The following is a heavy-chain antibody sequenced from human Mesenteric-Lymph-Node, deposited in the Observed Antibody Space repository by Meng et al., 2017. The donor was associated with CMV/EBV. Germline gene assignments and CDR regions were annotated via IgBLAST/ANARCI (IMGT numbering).Heavy chain of an antibody. CDR3: ARDPGGATFFFDY. V-gene: IGHV4-39*07. D-gene: IGHD1-26*01. CDR2: IYYSGRT. CDR1: GGSISSSSYY. Sequence: PETLSLTCTVSGGSISSSSYYWGWIRQPPGKGLEWIGSIYYSGRTYHNPSPKSRVTISVDTSKNQFSLKLSSVTAADTAVYYCARDPGGATFFFDYWGQGTLVTVSS. J-gene: IGHJ4*02.